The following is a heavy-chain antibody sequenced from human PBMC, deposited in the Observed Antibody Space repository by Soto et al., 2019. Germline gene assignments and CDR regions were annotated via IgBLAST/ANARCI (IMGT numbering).Heavy chain of an antibody. CDR3: AREPGGDYSNYSTSN. J-gene: IGHJ4*02. V-gene: IGHV1-69*08. D-gene: IGHD4-4*01. Sequence: QVQLVQSGAEVKKPGSSVKVSCKASRGTFSSYTISWVRQAPGQGLEWMGRIIPILGIANYAQKFQGRVTIAADKSTSTAYMELSSLRSEDTAVYYCAREPGGDYSNYSTSNWGQGTLVTVSS. CDR1: RGTFSSYT. CDR2: IIPILGIA.